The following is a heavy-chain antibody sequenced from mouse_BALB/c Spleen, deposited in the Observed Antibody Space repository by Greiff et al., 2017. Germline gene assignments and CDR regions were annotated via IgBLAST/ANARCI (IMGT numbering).Heavy chain of an antibody. CDR2: IDPANGNT. Sequence: EVQLQQSGAELVKPGASVKLSCTASGFNIKDTYMHWVKQRPEQGLEWIGRIDPANGNTKYDPKFQGKATITADTSSNTAYLQLSSLTSEDTAVYYCARELRYPYYFDYWGQGTTLTVSS. J-gene: IGHJ2*01. V-gene: IGHV14-3*02. D-gene: IGHD1-1*01. CDR3: ARELRYPYYFDY. CDR1: GFNIKDTY.